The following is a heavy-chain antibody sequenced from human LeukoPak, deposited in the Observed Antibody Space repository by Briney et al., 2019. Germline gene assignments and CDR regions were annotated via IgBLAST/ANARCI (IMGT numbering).Heavy chain of an antibody. CDR3: ARSMVRGVIPSLFDY. CDR1: GGSISSYY. J-gene: IGHJ4*02. D-gene: IGHD3-10*01. Sequence: SETLSLTCTVSGGSISSYYWSWIRQPAGKGLEWIGRIYTSGSTNYNPSLKSRVTMSVDTSKNQFSLKLSSVTAADTAVYYCARSMVRGVIPSLFDYWGQGTLVTVSS. V-gene: IGHV4-4*07. CDR2: IYTSGST.